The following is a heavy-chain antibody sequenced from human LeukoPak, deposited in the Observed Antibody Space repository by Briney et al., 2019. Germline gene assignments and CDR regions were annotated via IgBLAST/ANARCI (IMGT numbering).Heavy chain of an antibody. CDR1: GGCISSSSYY. V-gene: IGHV4-39*01. CDR3: ARLTGYTYYYYYMDV. Sequence: SETLSPTCTVSGGCISSSSYYWGLICQPPGKGLEWIGSIYYSGSTYYNPSLKSRVTISVDTSKNQFSLKLSSVTAADTAVYYCARLTGYTYYYYYMDVWGKGTTVTISS. D-gene: IGHD3-9*01. CDR2: IYYSGST. J-gene: IGHJ6*03.